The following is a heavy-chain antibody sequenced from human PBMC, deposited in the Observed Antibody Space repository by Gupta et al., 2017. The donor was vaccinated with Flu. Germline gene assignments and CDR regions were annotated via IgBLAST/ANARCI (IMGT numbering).Heavy chain of an antibody. CDR2: ISDDGSNK. J-gene: IGHJ4*02. V-gene: IGHV3-30-3*01. Sequence: PGKGLEWVAVISDDGSNKYYADSVKGRFTIYRDKSKKKLYLQMNSLRAEDTAVYYCARDRGLSYDFWSGYRPRSLNPFDYWGQGTLVTVSS. D-gene: IGHD3-3*01. CDR3: ARDRGLSYDFWSGYRPRSLNPFDY.